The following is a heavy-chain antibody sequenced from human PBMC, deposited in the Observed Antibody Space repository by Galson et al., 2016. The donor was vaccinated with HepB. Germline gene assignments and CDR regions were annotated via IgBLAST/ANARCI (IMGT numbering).Heavy chain of an antibody. CDR2: ISSTSSPI. D-gene: IGHD6-19*01. CDR3: ARDGYSSGWYQYYFDY. CDR1: GFTFSSYS. J-gene: IGHJ4*02. Sequence: SLRLSCAASGFTFSSYSMNWVRQAPGKGLEWVSYISSTSSPIYYADSVKGRFTISRDNAKNSLYLQMNSLRDEDTAVYYCARDGYSSGWYQYYFDYWGQGALVTVSS. V-gene: IGHV3-48*02.